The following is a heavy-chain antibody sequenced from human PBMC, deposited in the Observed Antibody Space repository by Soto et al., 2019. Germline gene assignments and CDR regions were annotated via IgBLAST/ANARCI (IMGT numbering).Heavy chain of an antibody. J-gene: IGHJ4*02. CDR2: IWYDGSNK. D-gene: IGHD3-22*01. Sequence: GGSLRLSCAASGFTFSSYGMHWVRQAPGKGLEWVAVIWYDGSNKYYADSVKGRFTISRDNSKNTLYLQMNSLRAEDTAVYYCASVGAYDSSGYLDYWGQGTLVTVSS. V-gene: IGHV3-33*01. CDR1: GFTFSSYG. CDR3: ASVGAYDSSGYLDY.